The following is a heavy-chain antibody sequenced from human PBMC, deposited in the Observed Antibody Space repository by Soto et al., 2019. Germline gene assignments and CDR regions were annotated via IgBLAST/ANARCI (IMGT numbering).Heavy chain of an antibody. D-gene: IGHD3-9*01. CDR2: IDGSGAGA. Sequence: EVQLLESGGGLVQPGGSLRLSCAASGFTFRSYAMSWVRQAPGRGLECVSSIDGSGAGAYYADSVKGRFTISRDNSNNTLDLQINSLRAEDTAVYYCATGDILTGSKEGWDYWGQGTLVTVSS. J-gene: IGHJ4*02. CDR1: GFTFRSYA. CDR3: ATGDILTGSKEGWDY. V-gene: IGHV3-23*01.